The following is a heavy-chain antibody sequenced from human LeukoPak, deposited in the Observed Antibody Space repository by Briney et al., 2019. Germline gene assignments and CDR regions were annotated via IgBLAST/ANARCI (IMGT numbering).Heavy chain of an antibody. CDR1: GGSISSYY. J-gene: IGHJ6*02. CDR2: IYYSGST. CDR3: ARLLGDYYYYGMDV. Sequence: PSETLSLTCTVSGGSISSYYWSWIRQPPGKGLEWIGYIYYSGSTNYNPSLKSRVTISVDTSKNQFSLKLSSVTAADTAVYYCARLLGDYYYYGMDVWGQRTTVTVSS. D-gene: IGHD1-26*01. V-gene: IGHV4-59*08.